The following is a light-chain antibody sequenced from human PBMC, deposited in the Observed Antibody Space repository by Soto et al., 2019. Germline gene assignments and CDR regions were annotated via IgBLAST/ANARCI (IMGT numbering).Light chain of an antibody. V-gene: IGKV4-1*01. CDR1: QSVLYSSNNKNY. J-gene: IGKJ4*01. Sequence: DIVMTQSPDSLAVSLGERATINCKSNQSVLYSSNNKNYLAWYQQKPGQPPKLLIYWASTRESGVPDRFSGSGSGTDFTLTISSLQAEDVAVYYCQHYYTTPLTFGGGTKVDIK. CDR2: WAS. CDR3: QHYYTTPLT.